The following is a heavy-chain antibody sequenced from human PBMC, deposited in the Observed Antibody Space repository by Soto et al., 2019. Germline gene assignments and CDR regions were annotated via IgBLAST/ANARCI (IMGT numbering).Heavy chain of an antibody. CDR3: AREGGESSDGLYYFDS. V-gene: IGHV4-30-4*01. J-gene: IGHJ4*02. CDR2: IYYSGNT. D-gene: IGHD3-16*01. CDR1: GGSTSSDNY. Sequence: SETLSLTCTVSGGSTSSDNYWSWIRQPPGKGLEWIGHIYYSGNTDYSPSLKSRLAISIDTSKNQFSLKLSSVTAADTAVYFCAREGGESSDGLYYFDSWGQGSLVTVSS.